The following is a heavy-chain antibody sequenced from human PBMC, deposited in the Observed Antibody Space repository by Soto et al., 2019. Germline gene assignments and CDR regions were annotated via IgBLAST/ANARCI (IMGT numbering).Heavy chain of an antibody. V-gene: IGHV2-5*02. D-gene: IGHD3-3*01. Sequence: QIPLNESGPTVVNPTETLTLTCTVSGFSLTTSGVGVGWVRQSPGKAPEWLAFIYWDDDKRYSTPLKSRLTITKDSTKNQVVLTMANVDPADTAIFSCAHRVLLAVFGLVTTTAISFDFWGQGTPVVVSS. CDR3: AHRVLLAVFGLVTTTAISFDF. CDR2: IYWDDDK. J-gene: IGHJ4*02. CDR1: GFSLTTSGVG.